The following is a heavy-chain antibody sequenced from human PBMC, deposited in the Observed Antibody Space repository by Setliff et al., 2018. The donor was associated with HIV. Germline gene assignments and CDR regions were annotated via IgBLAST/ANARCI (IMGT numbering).Heavy chain of an antibody. D-gene: IGHD2-21*02. CDR3: ARGVAALTASFDS. V-gene: IGHV5-51*01. Sequence: GESLKISCKGSGYSFTSYWIAWVRQKPGKGLEWMGIIFPGDSKMHSSPSFQGRVTLSVDKSISTAYLQWSSLQTSDSGMYYCARGVAALTASFDSWGQGSLVTVSS. J-gene: IGHJ4*02. CDR1: GYSFTSYW. CDR2: IFPGDSKM.